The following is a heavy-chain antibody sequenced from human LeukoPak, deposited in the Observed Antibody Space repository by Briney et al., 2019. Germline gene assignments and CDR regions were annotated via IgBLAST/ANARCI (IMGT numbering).Heavy chain of an antibody. D-gene: IGHD6-6*01. J-gene: IGHJ4*02. CDR3: ARTLIEYSVSSCYFDY. Sequence: GGSLRLSCAASGFTFSSYAMHWVRQAPGKGLEWVAVISYDGSNKKYADSVKGRFTISRDNSKNTLYLQMNSLRAEDTAVYYCARTLIEYSVSSCYFDYWGQGTLVTVSS. CDR2: ISYDGSNK. CDR1: GFTFSSYA. V-gene: IGHV3-30*04.